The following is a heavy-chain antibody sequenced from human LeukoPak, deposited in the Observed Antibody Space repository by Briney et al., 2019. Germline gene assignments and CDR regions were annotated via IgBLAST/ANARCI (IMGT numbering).Heavy chain of an antibody. J-gene: IGHJ4*02. V-gene: IGHV3-30-3*01. CDR3: ARSHYYGSGTYYRDFDY. Sequence: GGSLRLSCAASGFTFSSYAMHWVRQAPGKGLEWVAVISYDGSNKYYADSVKGRFTISRDNSKNTLYLQMNSLRAEDTAVYYCARSHYYGSGTYYRDFDYWGQGTLVTVSS. CDR2: ISYDGSNK. D-gene: IGHD3-10*01. CDR1: GFTFSSYA.